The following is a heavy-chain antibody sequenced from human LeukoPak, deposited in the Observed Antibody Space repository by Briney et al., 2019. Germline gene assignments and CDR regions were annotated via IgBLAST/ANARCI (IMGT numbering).Heavy chain of an antibody. CDR3: ARQDTFDI. Sequence: PGGSLRLSCAASGFTVSRNFMNWVRQAPGKGLEWVSVIYTGGNTYYADSVKGRFTTYRDNSKNTLYLQMNSLRVEDTAVYYCARQDTFDIWGQGTMATVSS. J-gene: IGHJ3*02. CDR2: IYTGGNT. CDR1: GFTVSRNF. V-gene: IGHV3-66*02.